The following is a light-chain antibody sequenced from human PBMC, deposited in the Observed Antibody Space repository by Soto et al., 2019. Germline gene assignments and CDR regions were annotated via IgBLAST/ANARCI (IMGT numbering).Light chain of an antibody. CDR2: AAS. Sequence: DTHMSLSPSSLSALFGNRITITCRASQSISNDLGWYQQKPGKAPKRLIYAASTLETGVPSRFSGSGSGTEFTLTISSLQPEDFATYYCLQHNSYPITFGQGTRLEIK. V-gene: IGKV1-17*01. J-gene: IGKJ5*01. CDR3: LQHNSYPIT. CDR1: QSISND.